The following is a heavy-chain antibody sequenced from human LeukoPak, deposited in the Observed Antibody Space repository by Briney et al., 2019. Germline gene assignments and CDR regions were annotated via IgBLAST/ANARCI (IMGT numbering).Heavy chain of an antibody. CDR3: ARSGGPGTYHQLRYNWFDP. V-gene: IGHV3-21*01. CDR1: GFTLSDYH. CDR2: ITTISHYI. D-gene: IGHD3-10*01. J-gene: IGHJ5*02. Sequence: GGSLRLSCAASGFTLSDYHMNWVRQAPGKGLEWLSSITTISHYIYYAGAVRGRFTISRDNAKNSLYLQMNSWRGEDTAVYYCARSGGPGTYHQLRYNWFDPWGQGTLVTVSS.